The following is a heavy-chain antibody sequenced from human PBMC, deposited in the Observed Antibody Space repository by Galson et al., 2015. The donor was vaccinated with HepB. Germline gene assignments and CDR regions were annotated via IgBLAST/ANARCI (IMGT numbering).Heavy chain of an antibody. D-gene: IGHD2/OR15-2a*01. CDR1: GFTFSSYA. CDR2: ISYDGIDK. J-gene: IGHJ4*02. V-gene: IGHV3-30*04. Sequence: LRLSCAASGFTFSSYAMHWVRQAPGKGLEWVAVISYDGIDKYYPGSVNGRFTISRDNSQNTLYLQMNSLRVEDTAVYYCARDPRAEGFLDNWGQGTLVTVSS. CDR3: ARDPRAEGFLDN.